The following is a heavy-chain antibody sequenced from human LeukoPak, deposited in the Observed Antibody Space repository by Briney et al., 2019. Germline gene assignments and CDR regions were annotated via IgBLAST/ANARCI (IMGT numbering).Heavy chain of an antibody. J-gene: IGHJ3*01. V-gene: IGHV4-34*01. CDR1: GGSFSGYY. Sequence: SETLSLTCAVYGGSFSGYYWSWIRHPPGKGLEWIGEINHSGSTNYNPSLKSRVTISVDTSKIHFSLKLSSVTAADTAAYYCARHRGVFDLWGQGTMVTVSS. D-gene: IGHD2-8*01. CDR2: INHSGST. CDR3: ARHRGVFDL.